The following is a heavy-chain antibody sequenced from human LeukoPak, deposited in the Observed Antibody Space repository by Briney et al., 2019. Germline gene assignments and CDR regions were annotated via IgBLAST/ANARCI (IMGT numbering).Heavy chain of an antibody. CDR1: GFTFSSYA. CDR2: ISYDGSNK. Sequence: GGSLRLSCAASGFTFSSYAMHWVRQAPGKGLEWVAVISYDGSNKYHADSVKGRFTISRDNSKNTLYLQMNSLRAEDTAVYYCARAPGDLVLLCFGDLIDYWGQGTLVTVSS. J-gene: IGHJ4*02. D-gene: IGHD3-10*01. V-gene: IGHV3-30*04. CDR3: ARAPGDLVLLCFGDLIDY.